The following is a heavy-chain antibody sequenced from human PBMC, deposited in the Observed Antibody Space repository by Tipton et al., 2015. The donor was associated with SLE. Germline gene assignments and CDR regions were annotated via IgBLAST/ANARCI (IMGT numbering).Heavy chain of an antibody. Sequence: LRLSCTVSGGSISSSSYYWGWIRQPPGKGLEWIGSIYYSGSTYYNPSLKSRVTISVDTSKNQFSLKLSSVTAADTAMYYCASYGGSSWGDAFDIWGQGTMVTVSS. CDR2: IYYSGST. V-gene: IGHV4-39*07. D-gene: IGHD6-13*01. J-gene: IGHJ3*02. CDR3: ASYGGSSWGDAFDI. CDR1: GGSISSSSYY.